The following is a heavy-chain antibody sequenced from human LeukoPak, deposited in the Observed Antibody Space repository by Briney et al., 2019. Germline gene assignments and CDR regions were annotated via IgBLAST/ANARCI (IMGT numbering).Heavy chain of an antibody. J-gene: IGHJ4*02. CDR3: ARAFSKTPPQWLAFDY. D-gene: IGHD6-19*01. Sequence: SETLSLTCTVSGGSISNYYWNWIRQPPGKGLEWIGYIYYSGTTNYNASLKSRVSMSVDTSKNQFSLKLSSVTAADTAVYYCARAFSKTPPQWLAFDYWGQGTLVTVSS. CDR2: IYYSGTT. V-gene: IGHV4-59*08. CDR1: GGSISNYY.